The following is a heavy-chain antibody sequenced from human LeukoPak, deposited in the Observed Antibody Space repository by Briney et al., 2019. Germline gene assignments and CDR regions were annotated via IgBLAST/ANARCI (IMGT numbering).Heavy chain of an antibody. D-gene: IGHD3-16*01. J-gene: IGHJ4*02. Sequence: TLETLSLTCTVSGDSIDSYYWSWIRQPPGEGLQWIGYVFYSGPTNYDASLKSRVAISVDRSKNQFSLKLTSVSAADTAVYYCARDLAGEWGNYFDYWGQGIVVTVPS. V-gene: IGHV4-59*01. CDR2: VFYSGPT. CDR1: GDSIDSYY. CDR3: ARDLAGEWGNYFDY.